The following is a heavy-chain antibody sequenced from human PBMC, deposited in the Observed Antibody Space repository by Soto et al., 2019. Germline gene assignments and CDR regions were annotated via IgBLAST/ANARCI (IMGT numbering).Heavy chain of an antibody. J-gene: IGHJ4*02. CDR1: GFTFSNAW. CDR2: IKIKTDGGTT. Sequence: GGSLRLSCAASGFTFSNAWMSWVRQAPGKGLEWVGRIKIKTDGGTTDYAAPVKGRFTISRDDSKNTLYLQMNSLKTEDTTVYYCTTPNMTQANWGQGTLVTVSS. V-gene: IGHV3-15*01. CDR3: TTPNMTQAN.